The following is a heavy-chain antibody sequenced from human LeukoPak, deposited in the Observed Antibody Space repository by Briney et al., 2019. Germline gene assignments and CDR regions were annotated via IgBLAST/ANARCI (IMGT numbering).Heavy chain of an antibody. J-gene: IGHJ4*02. D-gene: IGHD3-22*01. V-gene: IGHV3-21*01. CDR3: ARVGGSGYHY. CDR1: GFTFSSYS. Sequence: GGSLRLSCAASGFTFSSYSMNWVRQAPGKGLEWVSSISSSSSYIYYADSVKSRFTIFRDNAKNSLYLQMNSLRAEDTAVYYCARVGGSGYHYWGQGTLVTVSS. CDR2: ISSSSSYI.